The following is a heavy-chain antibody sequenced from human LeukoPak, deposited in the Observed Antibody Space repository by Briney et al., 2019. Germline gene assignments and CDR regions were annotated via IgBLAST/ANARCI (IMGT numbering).Heavy chain of an antibody. D-gene: IGHD3-3*01. CDR1: GYTFTGYY. J-gene: IGHJ4*02. V-gene: IGHV1-2*02. CDR3: AVWKGYVDFWSGPFDY. CDR2: INPNNGGT. Sequence: ASVKVSCKAYGYTFTGYYMHWVRQAPGQGLEWMGWINPNNGGTKYEQKFQGRVTMTRDTSISTAYMELRRLRSDDTAVYYCAVWKGYVDFWSGPFDYWGQGTLVTVSS.